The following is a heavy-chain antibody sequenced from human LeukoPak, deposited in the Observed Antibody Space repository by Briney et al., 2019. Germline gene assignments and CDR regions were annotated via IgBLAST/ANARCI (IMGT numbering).Heavy chain of an antibody. D-gene: IGHD3-10*01. CDR1: GYIFTSYA. Sequence: AASVKVSCKASGYIFTSYAMNWVRQAPGQGLEWMGWINTNTGNPTYAQGFTGRFVFSLDMSVSTAYLQISSLKAEDTAVYYCARERDYYGSGGEIDYWGQGTLVTVSS. J-gene: IGHJ4*02. CDR3: ARERDYYGSGGEIDY. V-gene: IGHV7-4-1*02. CDR2: INTNTGNP.